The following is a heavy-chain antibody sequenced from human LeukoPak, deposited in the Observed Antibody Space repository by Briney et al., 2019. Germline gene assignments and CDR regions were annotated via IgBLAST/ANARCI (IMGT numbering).Heavy chain of an antibody. V-gene: IGHV4-34*01. CDR3: ASCPRDGYINTYYFDY. Sequence: SSETLSLTCAVYGGSFGGYYWSWIRQPPGKGLEWIGEINHSGSTNYNPSLKSRVTISVDTSKNQFSLKLSSVTAADTAVYYCASCPRDGYINTYYFDYWGQGTLVTVSS. CDR1: GGSFGGYY. J-gene: IGHJ4*02. CDR2: INHSGST. D-gene: IGHD5-24*01.